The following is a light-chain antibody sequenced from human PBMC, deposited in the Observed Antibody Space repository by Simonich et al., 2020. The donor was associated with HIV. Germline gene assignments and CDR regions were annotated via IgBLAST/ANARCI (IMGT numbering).Light chain of an antibody. CDR1: QSVLSSSNNMNS. CDR2: WAA. J-gene: IGKJ4*01. CDR3: QQYYSTPLT. V-gene: IGKV4-1*01. Sequence: DIVMTQSPDYLAVSLGERATINCKSSQSVLSSSNNMNSLAWYQPKPGHPPNLLIYWAATRESGVPDRLSGSGSGTDFTLTISSLQAEDVAVYYCQQYYSTPLTFGGGTKVEIK.